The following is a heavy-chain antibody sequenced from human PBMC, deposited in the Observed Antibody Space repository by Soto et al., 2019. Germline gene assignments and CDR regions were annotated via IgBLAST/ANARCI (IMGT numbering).Heavy chain of an antibody. V-gene: IGHV1-2*04. Sequence: ASVKVSCKASGYTFTGYYMHWVRQAPGQGLEWMGWINPNSGGTNYAQKFQGWVTMTRDTSISTAYMELSRLRSDDTAVYYCARDASPGQYCSSTSCQDYYYYYMDVWGKGTTVTVSS. CDR1: GYTFTGYY. CDR3: ARDASPGQYCSSTSCQDYYYYYMDV. D-gene: IGHD2-2*01. CDR2: INPNSGGT. J-gene: IGHJ6*03.